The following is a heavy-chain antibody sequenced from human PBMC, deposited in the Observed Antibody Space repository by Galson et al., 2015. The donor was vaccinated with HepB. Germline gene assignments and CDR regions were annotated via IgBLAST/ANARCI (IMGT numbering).Heavy chain of an antibody. CDR3: AREGNYYDSSGYPNNWFDP. V-gene: IGHV3-21*01. J-gene: IGHJ5*02. Sequence: SLRLSCAASGFTFSRYSMNWVRQAPGKGLEWVSSISSSSSYIYYADSVKGRFTISRDNAKNSLYLQMNSLRAEDTAVYYCAREGNYYDSSGYPNNWFDPWGQGTLVTVSS. D-gene: IGHD3-22*01. CDR1: GFTFSRYS. CDR2: ISSSSSYI.